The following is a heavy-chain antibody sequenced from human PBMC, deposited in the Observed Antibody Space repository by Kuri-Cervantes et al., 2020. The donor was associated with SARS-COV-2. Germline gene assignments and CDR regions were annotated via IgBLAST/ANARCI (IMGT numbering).Heavy chain of an antibody. CDR3: AKCDSGRPRDGMDV. J-gene: IGHJ6*02. CDR2: FSGSGGST. CDR1: GFTFRSFA. V-gene: IGHV3-23*01. D-gene: IGHD1-26*01. Sequence: GESLKISCAASGFTFRSFAMNWVRQAPGKGLEWVSTFSGSGGSTYFADSLKARFTISRDNSKNTLYLQMNSLRAEDTAVYYCAKCDSGRPRDGMDVWGQGTTVTVSS.